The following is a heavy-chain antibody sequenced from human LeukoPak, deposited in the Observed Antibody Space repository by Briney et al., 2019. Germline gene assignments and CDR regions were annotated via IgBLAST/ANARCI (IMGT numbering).Heavy chain of an antibody. CDR3: ARDLLHSYGSFDY. D-gene: IGHD5-18*01. J-gene: IGHJ4*02. CDR1: GFTFSSYS. CDR2: ISSSSSYI. V-gene: IGHV3-21*04. Sequence: GGSLRLSCAASGFTFSSYSMNWVRQAPGKGLEWVSSISSSSSYIYYADSVKGRFTISRDNAKNSLYLQMNSLRAEDTALYYCARDLLHSYGSFDYWGQGTLVTVSS.